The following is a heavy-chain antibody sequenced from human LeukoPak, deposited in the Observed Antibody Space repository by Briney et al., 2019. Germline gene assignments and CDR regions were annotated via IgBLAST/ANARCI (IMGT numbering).Heavy chain of an antibody. J-gene: IGHJ4*02. Sequence: WGSLRLSCAASGFTFSDYYMSWIRQAPGKGLEWVSYISSSGSTIYYADSVKGRFTISRDNAKNSLYLQMNSLRAEDTAVYYCASSGYSSGWYDDYWGQGTLVTVSS. CDR3: ASSGYSSGWYDDY. D-gene: IGHD6-19*01. V-gene: IGHV3-11*04. CDR2: ISSSGSTI. CDR1: GFTFSDYY.